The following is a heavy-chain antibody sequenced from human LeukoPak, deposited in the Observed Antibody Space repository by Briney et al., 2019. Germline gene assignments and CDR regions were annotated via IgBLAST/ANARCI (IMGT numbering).Heavy chain of an antibody. CDR3: ARGPPDLSGYSDY. V-gene: IGHV1-69*05. Sequence: SVKVSCKASGGTFSSYAISWVRQAPGQGLELMGRIIPIFGTANYVQKFQGRVTITTDESTSTAYMELSSLRSEDTAVYYCARGPPDLSGYSDYWGQGTLVTVSS. CDR2: IIPIFGTA. CDR1: GGTFSSYA. J-gene: IGHJ4*02. D-gene: IGHD3-22*01.